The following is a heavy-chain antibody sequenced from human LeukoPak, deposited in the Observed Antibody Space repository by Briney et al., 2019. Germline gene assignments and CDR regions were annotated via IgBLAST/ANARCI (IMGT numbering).Heavy chain of an antibody. V-gene: IGHV4-59*01. D-gene: IGHD6-13*01. CDR3: ARGFIAAADL. CDR2: IYYSGST. J-gene: IGHJ4*02. Sequence: SETLSLTCTVSGGSISSYYWSWIRQPPGKGLEWIGYIYYSGSTNYNPSLKSRVTIPVDTSKNQFSLKLSSVTAADTAVYYCARGFIAAADLWGQGTLVTVSS. CDR1: GGSISSYY.